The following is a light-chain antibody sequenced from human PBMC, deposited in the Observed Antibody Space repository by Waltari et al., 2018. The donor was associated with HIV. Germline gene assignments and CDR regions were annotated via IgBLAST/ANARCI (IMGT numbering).Light chain of an antibody. CDR3: QAWDTSGVV. Sequence: SSELIQPPSMSVSPGQTASITCSGDKLGNKYASWYQQKPGQSPVLVMYQDNKRPSDIPERFSGSNSGDTATLTISGTQALDEADYYCQAWDTSGVVFGGGTKLTVL. CDR1: KLGNKY. V-gene: IGLV3-1*01. CDR2: QDN. J-gene: IGLJ2*01.